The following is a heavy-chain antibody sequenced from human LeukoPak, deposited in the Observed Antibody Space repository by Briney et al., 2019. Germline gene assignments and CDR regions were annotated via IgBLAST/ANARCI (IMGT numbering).Heavy chain of an antibody. J-gene: IGHJ4*02. V-gene: IGHV4-59*01. CDR1: GGSISSYY. Sequence: SETLSLTCTVSGGSISSYYWSWIRQPPGKGLEWIGYIYYSGSTNYNPSLKSRVTISVDTSKNQFSLKLSSVTAADTAVYYCARSPGAYSYVSNWGQGTLVTVSS. D-gene: IGHD5-18*01. CDR2: IYYSGST. CDR3: ARSPGAYSYVSN.